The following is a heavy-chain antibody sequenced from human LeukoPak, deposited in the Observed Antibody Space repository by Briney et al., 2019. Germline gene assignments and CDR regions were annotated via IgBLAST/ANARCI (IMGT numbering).Heavy chain of an antibody. J-gene: IGHJ5*02. V-gene: IGHV1-18*01. D-gene: IGHD2-2*01. Sequence: ASVKVSCKASGYTFTSYGISWVRQAPGQGLEWMGWISAYNGNTNYAQKLQGRVTMTTDTSTSTGYMELRSLRSDDTAVYYCARLRVVPAANNWFDPWGQGTLVTVSS. CDR1: GYTFTSYG. CDR2: ISAYNGNT. CDR3: ARLRVVPAANNWFDP.